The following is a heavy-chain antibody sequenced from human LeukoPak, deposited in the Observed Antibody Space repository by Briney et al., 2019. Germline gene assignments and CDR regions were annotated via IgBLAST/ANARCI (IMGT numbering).Heavy chain of an antibody. D-gene: IGHD2-2*01. CDR3: ARARLSGPVPAAIYSSPERLDY. Sequence: ASVKVSCKASGGTFSSYAISWVRQAPGQGLEWMGRIIPILGIANYAQKFQGRVTITADKSTSTAYMELSSLRSEDTAVYYCARARLSGPVPAAIYSSPERLDYWGQGTLVTVSS. CDR1: GGTFSSYA. V-gene: IGHV1-69*04. CDR2: IIPILGIA. J-gene: IGHJ4*02.